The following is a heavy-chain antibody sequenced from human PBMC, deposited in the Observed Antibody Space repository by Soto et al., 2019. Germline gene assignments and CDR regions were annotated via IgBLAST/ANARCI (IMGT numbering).Heavy chain of an antibody. Sequence: ASGKLSCKASGYTFSTSGMSWLRQAPGQGLEWMGWISTYNGDTNDAPKFQDRVTMTSDTSTSTVYMELRSLRSDDTAVYYCARAGAAPYYYYGMDVWG. CDR1: GYTFSTSG. J-gene: IGHJ6*02. CDR2: ISTYNGDT. CDR3: ARAGAAPYYYYGMDV. V-gene: IGHV1-18*01. D-gene: IGHD2-15*01.